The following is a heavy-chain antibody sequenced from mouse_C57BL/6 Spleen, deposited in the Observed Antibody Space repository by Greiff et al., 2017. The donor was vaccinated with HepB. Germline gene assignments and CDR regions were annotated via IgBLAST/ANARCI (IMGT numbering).Heavy chain of an antibody. Sequence: QVQLQQSGPELVKPGASVKISCKASGYAFSSSWMNWVKQRPGKGLEWIGRIYPGDGDTNYNGKFKGKATLTADKSSSTAYIQLSSLTSEDSAVYFCAILRGFAYWGQGTLVTVSA. D-gene: IGHD1-1*01. J-gene: IGHJ3*01. CDR1: GYAFSSSW. V-gene: IGHV1-82*01. CDR3: AILRGFAY. CDR2: IYPGDGDT.